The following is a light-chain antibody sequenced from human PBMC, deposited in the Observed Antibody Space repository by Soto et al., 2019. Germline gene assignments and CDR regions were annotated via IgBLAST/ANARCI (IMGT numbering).Light chain of an antibody. CDR2: DAS. CDR3: QQYNIYWT. V-gene: IGKV1-5*01. J-gene: IGKJ1*01. Sequence: IQRTQSPYTLSASVGDRVTITCRASQSINNWLAWYQQRPGKVPKLLIYDASSLESGVPSRFSGSGSGTEFTLTISSLQPDDFATYYCQQYNIYWTFGQGTKVDTK. CDR1: QSINNW.